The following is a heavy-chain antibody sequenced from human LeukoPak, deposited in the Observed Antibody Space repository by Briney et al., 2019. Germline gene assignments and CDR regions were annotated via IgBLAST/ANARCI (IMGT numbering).Heavy chain of an antibody. D-gene: IGHD6-19*01. Sequence: PGGSLRLSCAASGFTFSSHSMRWVRQAPGKGLEYVSGIRSDGTNTYHAKSVKGRFTISRDDSKNTMYLQMGSLRAEDMAVYYCARRGSGWEFDYWGQGTLVTVSS. V-gene: IGHV3-64*01. J-gene: IGHJ4*02. CDR2: IRSDGTNT. CDR1: GFTFSSHS. CDR3: ARRGSGWEFDY.